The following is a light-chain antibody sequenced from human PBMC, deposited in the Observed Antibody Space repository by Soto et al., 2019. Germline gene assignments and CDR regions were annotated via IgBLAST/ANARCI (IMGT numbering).Light chain of an antibody. V-gene: IGKV3-20*01. CDR2: GAS. CDR1: QSVSSGY. J-gene: IGKJ1*01. Sequence: EIVLTQSPGTLSLSTGERAALSCGASQSVSSGYLAWYQQKPGQAPRLLIYGASSRATGIPDRFSGSGSGTDFTLTISSLQPEDFATYYCQQANSFPRTFGQGTKVDI. CDR3: QQANSFPRT.